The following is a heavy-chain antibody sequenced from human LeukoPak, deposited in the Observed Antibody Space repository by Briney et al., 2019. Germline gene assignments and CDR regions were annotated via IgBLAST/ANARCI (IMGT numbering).Heavy chain of an antibody. D-gene: IGHD3-3*01. CDR2: ISGSGGST. CDR1: GFTFSSYA. J-gene: IGHJ6*03. V-gene: IGHV3-23*01. Sequence: PGGSLRLSCAASGFTFSSYAMSWVRQAPGKGLEWVSAISGSGGSTYYADSVKGRFTISRDNSKNTLYLQMNSLRAEDTAVYYCAKESERFLEWLSPLSYMDVWGKGTTVTVSS. CDR3: AKESERFLEWLSPLSYMDV.